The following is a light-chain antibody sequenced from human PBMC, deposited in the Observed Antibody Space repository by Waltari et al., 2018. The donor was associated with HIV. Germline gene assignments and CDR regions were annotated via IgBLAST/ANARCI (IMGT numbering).Light chain of an antibody. CDR3: SSYTSSSTYV. CDR2: EVS. CDR1: SSDVGGYNY. V-gene: IGLV2-14*01. Sequence: QPASVSGSPGQSITISCTGTSSDVGGYNYVSWYQQHPGKAPKLMIYEVSNRPSGVSNRFSGSKSGNTASLTISGLQAEDAADYYCSSYTSSSTYVFGTGTKVTVL. J-gene: IGLJ1*01.